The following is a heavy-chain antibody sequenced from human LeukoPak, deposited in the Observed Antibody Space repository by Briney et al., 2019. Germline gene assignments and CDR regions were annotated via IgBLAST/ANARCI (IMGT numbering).Heavy chain of an antibody. J-gene: IGHJ4*02. Sequence: PGGSLRLSCAASGFTFSSYGMHWVRQAPGKGLEWVAVIWYDGSNKYHADSVKGRFTISRDNSKNTLYLQMNSLRAEDTAVYYCARDYSSGWYNYFDYWGQGTLVTVSS. CDR3: ARDYSSGWYNYFDY. CDR2: IWYDGSNK. D-gene: IGHD6-19*01. V-gene: IGHV3-33*01. CDR1: GFTFSSYG.